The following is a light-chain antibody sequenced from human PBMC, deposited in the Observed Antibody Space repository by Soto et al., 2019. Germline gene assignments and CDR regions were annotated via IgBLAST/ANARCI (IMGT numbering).Light chain of an antibody. CDR1: TSDVGGYNY. CDR3: CSYAGSDSYV. V-gene: IGLV2-11*01. J-gene: IGLJ1*01. CDR2: DVT. Sequence: QSALTQPRSVSGSPGQSVTISCTGTTSDVGGYNYVSWYQQHPSKAPKLMIYDVTKRPSGVPDRFSGSKSGNTASLTISGLQAEDEADYYCCSYAGSDSYVFGIGTKLTVL.